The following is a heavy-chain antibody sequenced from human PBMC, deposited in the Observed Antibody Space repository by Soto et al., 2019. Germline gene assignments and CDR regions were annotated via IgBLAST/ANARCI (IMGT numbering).Heavy chain of an antibody. D-gene: IGHD6-19*01. J-gene: IGHJ6*02. CDR2: INPNSGGT. Sequence: GASVKVSCKASGYTFTGYYMRWVRQAPGQGLEWTGWINPNSGGTNYAQKFQGWVTMTRDTSISTAYMELSRLRSDDTAVYYCARERGLEQWLVGPYYYYGMDVWGQGTTVTVSS. CDR1: GYTFTGYY. CDR3: ARERGLEQWLVGPYYYYGMDV. V-gene: IGHV1-2*04.